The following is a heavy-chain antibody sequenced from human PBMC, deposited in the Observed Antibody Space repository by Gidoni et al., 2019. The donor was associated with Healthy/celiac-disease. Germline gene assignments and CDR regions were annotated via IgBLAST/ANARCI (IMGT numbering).Heavy chain of an antibody. Sequence: EVQLVESGGGLVQPGGSLRLSCAASGFTFSSYEMNWVRQAPGKGLAWVSYISSSGSTIYYADSVKGRFTISRDNAKNSLYLQMNSLRAEDTAVYYCARDGAYYYDSSGSDYWGQGTLVTVSS. CDR1: GFTFSSYE. CDR2: ISSSGSTI. J-gene: IGHJ4*02. V-gene: IGHV3-48*03. CDR3: ARDGAYYYDSSGSDY. D-gene: IGHD3-22*01.